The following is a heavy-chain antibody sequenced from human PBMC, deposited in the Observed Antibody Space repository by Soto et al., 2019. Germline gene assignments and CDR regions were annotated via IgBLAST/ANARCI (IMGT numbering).Heavy chain of an antibody. CDR1: RDSISTNIAT. J-gene: IGHJ4*02. CDR3: VKGLNIDYNSGWFYFDY. Sequence: SQTLSLTCAISRDSISTNIATCDWIRQSPSIGLEWLGRTYYRSNWYTDYAVSVKGRITISPDTSNNQLSLQMNSLRVEDTALYYCVKGLNIDYNSGWFYFDYWGQGTVVTVSS. CDR2: TYYRSNWYT. D-gene: IGHD6-19*01. V-gene: IGHV6-1*01.